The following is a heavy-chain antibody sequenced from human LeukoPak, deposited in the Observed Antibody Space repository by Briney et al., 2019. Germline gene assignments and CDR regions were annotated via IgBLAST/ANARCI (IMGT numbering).Heavy chain of an antibody. V-gene: IGHV1-3*01. CDR1: GYTFTNCA. Sequence: ASVNVSCTASGYTFTNCAIHWVRPAPGQRLEWMAWLNPANDNTEYSQKFQGRLTITRDTSASTAYMELSSLRSEDTAVYFCAARPGVAVAGLDFWGQGTLVTVSS. CDR3: AARPGVAVAGLDF. CDR2: LNPANDNT. D-gene: IGHD6-19*01. J-gene: IGHJ4*02.